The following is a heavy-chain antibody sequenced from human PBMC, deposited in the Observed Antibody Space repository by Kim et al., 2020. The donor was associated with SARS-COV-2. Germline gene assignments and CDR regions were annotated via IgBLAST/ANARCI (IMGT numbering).Heavy chain of an antibody. J-gene: IGHJ4*02. CDR3: AKEGREYCGGDCSYLDY. V-gene: IGHV3-7*03. D-gene: IGHD2-21*02. Sequence: GGSLRLSCAVSGFTFSSDWMSWVRQAPGKGLEWVANIKQDGSEKYYVDSVKGRFTISRDNAKNSLYLQMNSLRAADTAVYYCAKEGREYCGGDCSYLDYWGQGTLVTVSS. CDR2: IKQDGSEK. CDR1: GFTFSSDW.